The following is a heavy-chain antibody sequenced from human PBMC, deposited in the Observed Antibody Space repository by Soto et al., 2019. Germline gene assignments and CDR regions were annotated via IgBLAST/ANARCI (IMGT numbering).Heavy chain of an antibody. J-gene: IGHJ6*02. Sequence: SETLSLTCTVSGGSLSSSSYYWGWIRQPPGKGLEWIGSIYYSWSTYYNPSLKSRVTISVDTSRNQFPLKLSSVTAADTAVYSCASVQYCSGGSCYNPLVLVYYYYGMDVWGQGTTVNVSS. D-gene: IGHD2-15*01. CDR1: GGSLSSSSYY. V-gene: IGHV4-39*01. CDR3: ASVQYCSGGSCYNPLVLVYYYYGMDV. CDR2: IYYSWST.